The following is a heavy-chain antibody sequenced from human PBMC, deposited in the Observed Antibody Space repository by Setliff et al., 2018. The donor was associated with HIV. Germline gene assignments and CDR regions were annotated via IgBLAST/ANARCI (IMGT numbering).Heavy chain of an antibody. Sequence: SETLSLTCTVSGHSITSDYQWGWIRQPPGKGLEWIGSIYHSGSTYYNPSLKSRVTISVDTTKSKISLKLISVTAADTAVFYCVRADYGDYDFDYWGQGTLVTVSS. V-gene: IGHV4-38-2*02. CDR3: VRADYGDYDFDY. D-gene: IGHD4-17*01. J-gene: IGHJ4*02. CDR2: IYHSGST. CDR1: GHSITSDYQ.